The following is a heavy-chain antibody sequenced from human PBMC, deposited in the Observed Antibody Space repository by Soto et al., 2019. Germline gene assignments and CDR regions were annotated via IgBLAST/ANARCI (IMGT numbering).Heavy chain of an antibody. CDR2: ISGSGGST. J-gene: IGHJ5*02. V-gene: IGHV3-23*01. CDR3: AKSYGSGSYIPPWFDP. CDR1: GFTFSSYA. Sequence: PGGSLRLSCAASGFTFSSYAMSWVRQAPGKGLEWVSAISGSGGSTYYADSVKGRFTISRDNSKNTLYLQMNSLRAEDTAVYYCAKSYGSGSYIPPWFDPWGQETLVTVSS. D-gene: IGHD3-10*01.